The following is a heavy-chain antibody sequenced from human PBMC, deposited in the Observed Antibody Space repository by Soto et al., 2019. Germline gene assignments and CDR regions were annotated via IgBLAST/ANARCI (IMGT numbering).Heavy chain of an antibody. CDR1: GFSLSTGPAG. CDR3: AHTRGGGNSAWFDP. J-gene: IGHJ5*02. V-gene: IGHV2-5*02. CDR2: IYWDDDR. Sequence: QITLKESGPTLLKPTQPLTLTCSFSGFSLSTGPAGVGWIRQPPGKALEWLAVIYWDDDRRYSPSLKSRLTITKDTSKDQVVLTMTNMDPVDTGTYYCAHTRGGGNSAWFDPWGQGTLVTVSS. D-gene: IGHD2-21*02.